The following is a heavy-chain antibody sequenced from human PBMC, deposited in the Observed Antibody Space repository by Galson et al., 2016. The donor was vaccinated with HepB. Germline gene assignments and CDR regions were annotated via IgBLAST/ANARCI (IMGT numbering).Heavy chain of an antibody. D-gene: IGHD3-22*01. CDR2: IGGMGTTT. Sequence: SLRLSCAASGFTFNNYAMSWVRQAPGKGPEWVSTIGGMGTTTFYADSVKGRFTVGRDNSKNTVYLQMNSLRAEDTAVYYCAKGRNFYDNSGYFADWGRGTLVTVSS. J-gene: IGHJ4*02. CDR1: GFTFNNYA. V-gene: IGHV3-23*01. CDR3: AKGRNFYDNSGYFAD.